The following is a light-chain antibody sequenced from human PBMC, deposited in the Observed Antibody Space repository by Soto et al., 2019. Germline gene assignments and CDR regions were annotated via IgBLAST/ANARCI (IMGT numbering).Light chain of an antibody. V-gene: IGKV3-11*01. CDR3: QERSRCPRAT. J-gene: IGKJ4*01. CDR2: TAS. CDR1: QHVGHN. Sequence: EMVLTQSPATLSLSPGESATLSCRASQHVGHNFAWYQQKSGQPPRLLIHTASSRATGIPARFSGSGSRTDFTLTIISREHEDIAVYYCQERSRCPRATFGGGTRVEIK.